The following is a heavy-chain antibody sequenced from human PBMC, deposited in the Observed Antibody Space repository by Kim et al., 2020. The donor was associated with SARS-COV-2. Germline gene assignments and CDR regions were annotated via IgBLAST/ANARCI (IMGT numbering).Heavy chain of an antibody. V-gene: IGHV3-30*04. CDR3: AREGYCSGGSCYQDAFDI. CDR1: GFTFSSYA. J-gene: IGHJ3*02. Sequence: GSLRLSCAASGFTFSSYAMHWVRQAPGKGLEWVAVISYDGSNKYYADSVKGRFTISRDNSKNTLYLQMNSLRAEDTAVYYCAREGYCSGGSCYQDAFDIWGQGTMVTVSS. D-gene: IGHD2-15*01. CDR2: ISYDGSNK.